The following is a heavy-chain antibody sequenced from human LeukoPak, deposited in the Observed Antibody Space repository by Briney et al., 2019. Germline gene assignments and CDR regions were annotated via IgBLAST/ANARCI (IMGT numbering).Heavy chain of an antibody. V-gene: IGHV3-66*01. D-gene: IGHD2-2*01. CDR1: GFTVSSSY. CDR2: IYSGGST. Sequence: GGSLRLSCAASGFTVSSSYMSWVRQAPGKGLEWVSVIYSGGSTYYADSVKGRFTISRDNSKNTLYLQMNSLRAEDTAVYYCARNLGYCSSTSCPFAYWGQGTLVTVSS. CDR3: ARNLGYCSSTSCPFAY. J-gene: IGHJ4*02.